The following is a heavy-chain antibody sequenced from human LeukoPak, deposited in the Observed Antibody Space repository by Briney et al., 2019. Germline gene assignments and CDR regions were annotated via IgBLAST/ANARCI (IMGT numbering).Heavy chain of an antibody. CDR1: GVSISSYY. J-gene: IGHJ5*02. V-gene: IGHV4-59*01. CDR2: IYCSGST. D-gene: IGHD2-15*01. CDR3: ARRYCSGGSCYRGENWFDP. Sequence: AETLSLTCTVSGVSISSYYWSWIRQPPGKGLEWVGYIYCSGSTNYNPSLKCRVTISVDTSKNQFSLKLSSVTAADTAVYYCARRYCSGGSCYRGENWFDPWGQGTLVTVSS.